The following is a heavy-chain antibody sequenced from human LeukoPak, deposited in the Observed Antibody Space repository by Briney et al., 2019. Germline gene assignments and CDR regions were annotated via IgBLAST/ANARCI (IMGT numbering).Heavy chain of an antibody. CDR3: ARVWGLSSHNWFDP. J-gene: IGHJ5*02. D-gene: IGHD3-16*01. CDR2: IYHSGYT. CDR1: GYSISSGYF. Sequence: PSETLSLTCTVSGYSISSGYFWGWIRQPPGKGLEWIGSIYHSGYTYYNPSLKSRVTISVDTSKNQFSLKLSSVTAADTAVYYCARVWGLSSHNWFDPWGQRTLVIVSS. V-gene: IGHV4-38-2*02.